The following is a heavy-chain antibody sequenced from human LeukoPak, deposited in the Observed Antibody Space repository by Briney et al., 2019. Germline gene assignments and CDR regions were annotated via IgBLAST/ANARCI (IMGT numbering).Heavy chain of an antibody. V-gene: IGHV6-1*01. CDR1: GDSVSSNSAA. J-gene: IGHJ6*03. CDR3: ARGRPRGIYYYYYYMDV. Sequence: SQTLSLTCAISGDSVSSNSAAWNWLRQSPSRGLEWLGRTYYRSKWYNDYAVSVKSRITINPDTSKNQFSLQLNSVTPEDTAVYYCARGRPRGIYYYYYYMDVWGKGTTVTVSS. D-gene: IGHD3-10*01. CDR2: TYYRSKWYN.